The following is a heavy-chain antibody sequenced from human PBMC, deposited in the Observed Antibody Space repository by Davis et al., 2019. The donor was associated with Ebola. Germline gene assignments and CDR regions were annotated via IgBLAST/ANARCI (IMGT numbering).Heavy chain of an antibody. V-gene: IGHV3-30-3*01. J-gene: IGHJ6*02. CDR3: AKDRSDTYSDYGMDV. D-gene: IGHD2-21*02. CDR2: ISYDGSNK. CDR1: GFTFSTYA. Sequence: PGGSLRLSCAASGFTFSTYAMHWVRQAPGKGLEWVAVISYDGSNKYYADSVKGRFTISRDNSKNTLYVQLNSLRPEDTAVYYCAKDRSDTYSDYGMDVWGQGTTVTVSS.